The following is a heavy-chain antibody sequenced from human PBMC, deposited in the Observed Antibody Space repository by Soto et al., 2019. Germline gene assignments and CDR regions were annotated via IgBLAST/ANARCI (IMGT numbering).Heavy chain of an antibody. V-gene: IGHV3-23*01. CDR3: ERVSQQLVNY. D-gene: IGHD6-13*01. CDR2: ISGSGGST. CDR1: GFTFSSYA. J-gene: IGHJ4*02. Sequence: PGGSLRLSYAASGFTFSSYAMSWVRQAPGKGLEWVSAISGSGGSTYYADSVKGRLTISRANAKNTLYLQMNSLRADDTAVYYCERVSQQLVNYWGQGTLVTVSS.